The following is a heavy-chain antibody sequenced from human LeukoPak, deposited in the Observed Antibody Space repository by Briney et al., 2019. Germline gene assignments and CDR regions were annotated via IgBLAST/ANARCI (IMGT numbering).Heavy chain of an antibody. V-gene: IGHV3-30*03. CDR1: GFTFSSYG. CDR3: AYSGTHGGFDY. CDR2: ISYDGSNK. J-gene: IGHJ4*02. Sequence: GGSLRLSCAASGFTFSSYGMHWVRQAPGKGLEWVAVISYDGSNKYYADSVKGRFTISRDNSKNTLYLQMNSLRAEDTAVYYCAYSGTHGGFDYWGQGTLVTVSS. D-gene: IGHD1-26*01.